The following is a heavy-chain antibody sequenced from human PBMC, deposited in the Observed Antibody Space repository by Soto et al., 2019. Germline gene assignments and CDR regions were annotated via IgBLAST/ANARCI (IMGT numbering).Heavy chain of an antibody. CDR3: ARDKATVTTYDPRFSRPQGFDP. V-gene: IGHV1-2*02. CDR1: GYTFTGYY. J-gene: IGHJ5*02. D-gene: IGHD4-17*01. CDR2: INPNSGGT. Sequence: ASVKVSCKASGYTFTGYYMHWVRQAPGQGLEWMGWINPNSGGTNYAQKFQGRVTMTRDTSISTAYMELSRLRSDDTAVYYCARDKATVTTYDPRFSRPQGFDPWGQGTRVTVSS.